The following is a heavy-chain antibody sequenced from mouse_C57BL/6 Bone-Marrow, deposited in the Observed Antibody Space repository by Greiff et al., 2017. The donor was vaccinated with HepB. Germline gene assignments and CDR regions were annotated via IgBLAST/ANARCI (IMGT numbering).Heavy chain of an antibody. V-gene: IGHV1-81*01. J-gene: IGHJ3*01. D-gene: IGHD2-5*01. CDR2: IYPRSGNT. CDR3: ARSYYSNYRAWFAY. CDR1: GYTFTSYG. Sequence: QVQLKQSGAELARPGASVKLSCKASGYTFTSYGISWVKQRTGQGLEWIGEIYPRSGNTYYNEKFKGKATLTADKSSSTAYMELRSLTSEDSAVYFCARSYYSNYRAWFAYWGQGTLVTVSA.